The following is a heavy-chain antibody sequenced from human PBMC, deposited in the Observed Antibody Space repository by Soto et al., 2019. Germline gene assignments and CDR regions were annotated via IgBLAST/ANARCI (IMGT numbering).Heavy chain of an antibody. J-gene: IGHJ4*02. CDR3: ARASGTTAASDY. D-gene: IGHD1-1*01. CDR2: IYYSGST. Sequence: PSETLSLTCTVSGGSISSYYWSWIRQPPGKGLEWIGYIYYSGSTNYNPSLKSRVTISVDTSKNQFSLKLSSVTAADTAVYYCARASGTTAASDYWGQGTLVTVSS. V-gene: IGHV4-59*01. CDR1: GGSISSYY.